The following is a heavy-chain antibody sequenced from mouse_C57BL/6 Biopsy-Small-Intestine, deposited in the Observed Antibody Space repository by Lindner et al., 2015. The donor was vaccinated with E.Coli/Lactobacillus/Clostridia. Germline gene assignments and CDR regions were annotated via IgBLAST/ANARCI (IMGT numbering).Heavy chain of an antibody. CDR3: ARKGGILPYYYAMDY. Sequence: VQLQESGPELVKPGASVKISCEASGYSFTGYYMNWVKQSPEKSLEWIGEINPSTGGTTYNQKFKAKATLTVDKSSSTAYMQLKSLTSEDSAVYYCARKGGILPYYYAMDYWGQGTSVTVSS. CDR2: INPSTGGT. J-gene: IGHJ4*01. CDR1: GYSFTGYY. D-gene: IGHD1-1*01. V-gene: IGHV1-42*01.